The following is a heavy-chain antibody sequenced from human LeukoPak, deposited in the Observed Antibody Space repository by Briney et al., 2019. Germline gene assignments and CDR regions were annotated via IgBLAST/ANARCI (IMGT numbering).Heavy chain of an antibody. V-gene: IGHV1-24*01. J-gene: IGHJ4*02. CDR1: GYTLTELS. D-gene: IGHD3-10*01. CDR3: ATDLGIWFDKNNT. Sequence: ASVKVSCKVSGYTLTELSMHWVRQAPGRGLEWMGGFDPEDGETIYTQKFQGRVTMTEDTSTDTAYMELSSLRSEDTAVYYCATDLGIWFDKNNTWGQGTLVTVSS. CDR2: FDPEDGET.